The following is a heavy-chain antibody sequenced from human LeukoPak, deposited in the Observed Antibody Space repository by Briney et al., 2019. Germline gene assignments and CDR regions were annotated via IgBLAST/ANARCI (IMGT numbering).Heavy chain of an antibody. Sequence: GGSLRLSCVASGFTFSSYGMCWVRQAPGKGLEWVSYISSSGSTIYYADSVKGRFTISRDNAKNSLYLQMNSLRAEDTAVYYCAELGITMIGGVWGKGTTVTISS. D-gene: IGHD3-10*02. J-gene: IGHJ6*04. CDR3: AELGITMIGGV. CDR2: ISSSGSTI. CDR1: GFTFSSYG. V-gene: IGHV3-48*03.